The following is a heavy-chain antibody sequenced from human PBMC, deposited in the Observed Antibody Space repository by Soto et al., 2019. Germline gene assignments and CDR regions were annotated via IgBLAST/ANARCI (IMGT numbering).Heavy chain of an antibody. D-gene: IGHD3-10*01. CDR2: ISAYNGNT. V-gene: IGHV1-18*01. CDR3: SRVDPGETSPFDH. J-gene: IGHJ4*02. Sequence: ASVKVSCKASGYTFTSYGISCVRQAPGQGLEWMGWISAYNGNTNYAQSFQGRVTMTRDTSTSTVYMEVSSLRSEDTAVYYCSRVDPGETSPFDHWGQGTLVTVSS. CDR1: GYTFTSYG.